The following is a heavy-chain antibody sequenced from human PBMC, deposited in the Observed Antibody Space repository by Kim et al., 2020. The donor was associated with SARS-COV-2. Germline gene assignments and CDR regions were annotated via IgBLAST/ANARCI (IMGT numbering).Heavy chain of an antibody. J-gene: IGHJ6*02. CDR1: GGSFSGYY. Sequence: SETLSLTCAVYGGSFSGYYWSWIRQPPGKGLEWIGEINHSGSTNYNPSLKSRVTISVDTSKNKFSLKLSSVTAADTAVYYCARFRRVRFPVASYGMDVWGQGTTVTVSS. CDR3: ARFRRVRFPVASYGMDV. D-gene: IGHD6-19*01. CDR2: INHSGST. V-gene: IGHV4-34*01.